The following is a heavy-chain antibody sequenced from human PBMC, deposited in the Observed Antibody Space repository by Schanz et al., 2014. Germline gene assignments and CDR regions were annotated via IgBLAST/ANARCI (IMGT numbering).Heavy chain of an antibody. CDR1: GGTFSSYT. CDR3: AASGACYSSSWDLDY. V-gene: IGHV1-69*02. Sequence: QVQLVQSWAEVKGPGASVKVPCKASGGTFSSYTISWVRQAPGQGLEWMGRIIPILGIANYAQKFQGRVTITAGKSTFTAYTDVSSLRSEDTAVYYCAASGACYSSSWDLDYWGQGTLVTVSS. D-gene: IGHD6-13*01. CDR2: IIPILGIA. J-gene: IGHJ4*02.